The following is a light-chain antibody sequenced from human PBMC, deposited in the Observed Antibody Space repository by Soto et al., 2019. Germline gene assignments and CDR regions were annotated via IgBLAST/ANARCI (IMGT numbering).Light chain of an antibody. J-gene: IGKJ2*01. CDR3: QQYNNWRYT. Sequence: EIVMTQSPATLSVSPGERATLSCRASQSVSSNLAWYQQKPGQAPRLLIYGASTRATGIPARFSGSGSGTEFTLTISSLQSEDFAVCYCQQYNNWRYTVGQGTKLEIK. CDR1: QSVSSN. V-gene: IGKV3-15*01. CDR2: GAS.